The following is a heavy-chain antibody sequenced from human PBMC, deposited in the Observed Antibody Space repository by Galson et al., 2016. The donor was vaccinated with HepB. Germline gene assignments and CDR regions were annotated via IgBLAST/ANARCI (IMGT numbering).Heavy chain of an antibody. J-gene: IGHJ4*02. CDR2: VSYDGKNE. CDR1: GFGFSDFA. CDR3: ARGTREFDS. D-gene: IGHD5-24*01. V-gene: IGHV3-33*01. Sequence: SLRLSCAASGFGFSDFAMHWVRQAPGKGLEWLALVSYDGKNEVYRDSVKGRFSISRDNPTNTLYLQLSSLRAEDTAIYYCARGTREFDSWGQGTLVTVSS.